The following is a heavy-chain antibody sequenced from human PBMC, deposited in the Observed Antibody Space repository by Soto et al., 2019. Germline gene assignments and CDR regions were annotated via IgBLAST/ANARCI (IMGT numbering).Heavy chain of an antibody. D-gene: IGHD5-18*01. V-gene: IGHV1-18*01. Sequence: ASVKVSCKASGYTFTSYGISWVRQAPGQGLEWMGWISAYNGNTNYAQKLQGRVTMTTDTSTSTAYMELRSLRSDDTAVYYCARDHDYSDGPGPDAFDIWGQGTMVTVSS. CDR1: GYTFTSYG. CDR2: ISAYNGNT. J-gene: IGHJ3*02. CDR3: ARDHDYSDGPGPDAFDI.